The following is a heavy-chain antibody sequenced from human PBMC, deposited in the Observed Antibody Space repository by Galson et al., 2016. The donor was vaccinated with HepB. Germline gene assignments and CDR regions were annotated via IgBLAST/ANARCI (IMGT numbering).Heavy chain of an antibody. V-gene: IGHV1-2*05. D-gene: IGHD1-26*01. Sequence: SVKVSCKASGYTFTGYHMHWVRQAPGQGLEWMGRINPNSDGTIYAQKFQDWVTMTTDTSINTAYLELSRLRSDDTVVYYCARGDLDTGGSYWFDPWGQGTLVIVSS. J-gene: IGHJ5*02. CDR3: ARGDLDTGGSYWFDP. CDR1: GYTFTGYH. CDR2: INPNSDGT.